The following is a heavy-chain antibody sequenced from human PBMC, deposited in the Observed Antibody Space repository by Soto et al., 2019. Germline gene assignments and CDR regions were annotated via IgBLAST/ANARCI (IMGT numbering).Heavy chain of an antibody. J-gene: IGHJ4*02. CDR1: GFTFNTYA. CDR2: ISASADSR. D-gene: IGHD3-10*01. V-gene: IGHV3-23*01. CDR3: VIRGQQSRPFSY. Sequence: VQLLESGGDLVQPGGSLRLSCAASGFTFNTYAMNWIRQAPGKGLEWVSLISASADSRSYADSVKGRFTISRDNSKNTVYLQMSSLRVEDTAVYYCVIRGQQSRPFSYWGQGTLVTVSS.